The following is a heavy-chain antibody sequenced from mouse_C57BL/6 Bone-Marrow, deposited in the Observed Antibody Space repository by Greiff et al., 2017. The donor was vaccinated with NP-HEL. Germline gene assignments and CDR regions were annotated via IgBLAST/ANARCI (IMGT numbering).Heavy chain of an antibody. CDR2: IYPRSGNT. J-gene: IGHJ3*01. CDR1: GYTFTSYG. V-gene: IGHV1-81*01. Sequence: QVQLKQSGAELVRPGASVKLSCKASGYTFTSYGISWVKQRTGQGLEWIGEIYPRSGNTYYNEKFKGKATLTADKSSSTAYMELRSLTSEDSAVYFCARSGYDGFAYWGQGTLVTVSA. CDR3: ARSGYDGFAY. D-gene: IGHD2-2*01.